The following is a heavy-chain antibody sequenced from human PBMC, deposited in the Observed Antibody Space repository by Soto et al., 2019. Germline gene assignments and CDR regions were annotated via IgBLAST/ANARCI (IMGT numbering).Heavy chain of an antibody. CDR2: INPNSGGT. CDR1: GYTFTGYY. V-gene: IGHV1-2*04. J-gene: IGHJ5*02. Sequence: ASVKVSCKASGYTFTGYYMHWVRQAPGQGLEWMGWINPNSGGTNYAQKFQGWVTMTRDTSISTAYMELSRLRSDDTAVYYCAREDGFRNDGWFDLWGQGTLVTVSS. D-gene: IGHD1-1*01. CDR3: AREDGFRNDGWFDL.